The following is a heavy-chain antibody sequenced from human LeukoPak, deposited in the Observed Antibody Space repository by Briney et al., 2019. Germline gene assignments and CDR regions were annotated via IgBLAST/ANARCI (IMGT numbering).Heavy chain of an antibody. CDR1: GFTFNSYG. V-gene: IGHV3-30*18. Sequence: GGSLRLSCAASGFTFNSYGMHWVRQAPGKGLEWVAVISYDGSNKYYADSVKGRFTISRDNSKNTLYLQMNSLRAEDTAVYYCAKDWRSSGWYHYFDYWGQGTLVTVSS. CDR3: AKDWRSSGWYHYFDY. D-gene: IGHD6-19*01. J-gene: IGHJ4*02. CDR2: ISYDGSNK.